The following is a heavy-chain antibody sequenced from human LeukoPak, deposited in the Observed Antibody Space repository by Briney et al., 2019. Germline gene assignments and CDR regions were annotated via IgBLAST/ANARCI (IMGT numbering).Heavy chain of an antibody. V-gene: IGHV1-2*02. CDR3: ARDLSYYGSGSYFFDY. J-gene: IGHJ4*02. Sequence: GASVKVSCKASGYTLTGYYIHWVRQAPGQGLEWMGWINPNSGGTNYAQKFQGRVTMTRDTSISTAYMELSRLRSDDTAVYYCARDLSYYGSGSYFFDYWGQGTLVTVSS. D-gene: IGHD3-10*01. CDR2: INPNSGGT. CDR1: GYTLTGYY.